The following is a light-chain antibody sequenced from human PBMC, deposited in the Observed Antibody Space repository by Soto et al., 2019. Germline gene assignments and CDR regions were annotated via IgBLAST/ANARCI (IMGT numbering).Light chain of an antibody. CDR1: QSISSW. J-gene: IGKJ1*01. Sequence: DIQMTQSPSTLAASVGYRVSITCRASQSISSWLAWYQQKPGKAPKLLIYDASSLASGVPSRFRGSGSGTEFTLTISSLQPDDFATYYCQQYNSYSWTFGQGTKVDI. CDR2: DAS. CDR3: QQYNSYSWT. V-gene: IGKV1-5*01.